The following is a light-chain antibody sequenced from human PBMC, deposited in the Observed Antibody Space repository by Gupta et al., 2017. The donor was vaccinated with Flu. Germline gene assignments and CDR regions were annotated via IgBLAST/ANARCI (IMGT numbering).Light chain of an antibody. V-gene: IGKV1-16*02. Sequence: DIQMTQSPSSLSASVGDRVTITCRASQGIIINLAWFQQKPGKGPKSLIYAASSLQRGVTSKFSGSGSVSGTDFTLTISSLQPEDSATYFCQQDNSYPPTFGQGTRLEIK. CDR2: AAS. CDR1: QGIIIN. J-gene: IGKJ5*01. CDR3: QQDNSYPPT.